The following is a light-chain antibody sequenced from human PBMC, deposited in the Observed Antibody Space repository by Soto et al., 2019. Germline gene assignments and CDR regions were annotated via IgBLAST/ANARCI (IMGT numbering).Light chain of an antibody. V-gene: IGLV2-23*02. J-gene: IGLJ1*01. CDR3: FSYAGNSGV. Sequence: VLTQPASVSGSPGQSITISCTGTSNDVGGYNLVSWYQQHPGKAPKLIIYEVTKRPSGVSNRFSGSKSGNTAPLTISGLQAEDEADYSCFSYAGNSGVFGTGTKVTVL. CDR2: EVT. CDR1: SNDVGGYNL.